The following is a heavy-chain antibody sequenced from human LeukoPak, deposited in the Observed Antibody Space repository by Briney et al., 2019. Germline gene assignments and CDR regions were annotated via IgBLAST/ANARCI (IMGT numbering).Heavy chain of an antibody. CDR2: ISAYNGNT. CDR3: ARGGGAYGGPGMDV. Sequence: ASVKVSCKASGYTFTSYGISWVRQAPGQGLEWMGWISAYNGNTNYAQKFQGRVTMTRNTSISTAYMELSSLRSEDTAVYYCARGGGAYGGPGMDVWGQGTTVTVSS. J-gene: IGHJ6*02. D-gene: IGHD4-23*01. V-gene: IGHV1-18*01. CDR1: GYTFTSYG.